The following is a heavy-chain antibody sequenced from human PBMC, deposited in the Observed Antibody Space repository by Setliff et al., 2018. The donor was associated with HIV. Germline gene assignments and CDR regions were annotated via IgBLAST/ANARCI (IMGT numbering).Heavy chain of an antibody. D-gene: IGHD3-10*01. CDR3: AKLGGSGSYSNAFDY. V-gene: IGHV3-73*01. Sequence: PGGSLRLSCVASGFPFSGSAVHWVRQPPGKGLECVGRIRSRSNSHATVYAAAVRGRFTISRDDSKNTAYLQMNSLKPEDTAMYYCAKLGGSGSYSNAFDYWGQGTLVTVSS. CDR1: GFPFSGSA. CDR2: IRSRSNSHAT. J-gene: IGHJ4*02.